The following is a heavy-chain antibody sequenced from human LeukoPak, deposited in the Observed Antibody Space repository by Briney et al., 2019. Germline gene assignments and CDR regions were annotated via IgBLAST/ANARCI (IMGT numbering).Heavy chain of an antibody. D-gene: IGHD6-6*01. Sequence: ASVKVSCKASGYTFTSYDINWVRQATGQGLEWMGWMNPNSGNTGYAQKFQGRVTMTRKTSISTAYMELSSLRSEDTAVYYCARACIAARPRYYYMDVWGKGTTVTVSS. CDR1: GYTFTSYD. CDR3: ARACIAARPRYYYMDV. CDR2: MNPNSGNT. V-gene: IGHV1-8*01. J-gene: IGHJ6*03.